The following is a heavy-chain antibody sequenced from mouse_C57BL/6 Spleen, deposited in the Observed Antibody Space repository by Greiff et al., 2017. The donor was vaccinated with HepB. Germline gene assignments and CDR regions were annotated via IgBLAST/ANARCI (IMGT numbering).Heavy chain of an antibody. Sequence: VQLQQPGAELVMPGASVKLSCKASGYTFTSYWMHWVKQRPGQGLEWIGEIDPSDSYTNYNQKFKGKSTLTVDKSSSTAYMQLSSLTSEDSAVYYCARWKPVDYFDYWGQGTTLTVSS. CDR3: ARWKPVDYFDY. CDR1: GYTFTSYW. CDR2: IDPSDSYT. D-gene: IGHD1-1*01. J-gene: IGHJ2*01. V-gene: IGHV1-69*01.